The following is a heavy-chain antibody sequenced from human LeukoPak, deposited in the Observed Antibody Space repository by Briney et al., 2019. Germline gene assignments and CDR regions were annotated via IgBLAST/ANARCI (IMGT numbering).Heavy chain of an antibody. Sequence: ASVNVSCKASGYTFTGYYMHWVRQAPGQGLEWMGWINPNSGGTNYAQKFQGRVTMTRDTSISTAYMELSRLRSDDTAVYYCARDSSGFWHGFDYWGQGTLVTVSS. D-gene: IGHD6-19*01. V-gene: IGHV1-2*02. CDR1: GYTFTGYY. CDR3: ARDSSGFWHGFDY. J-gene: IGHJ4*02. CDR2: INPNSGGT.